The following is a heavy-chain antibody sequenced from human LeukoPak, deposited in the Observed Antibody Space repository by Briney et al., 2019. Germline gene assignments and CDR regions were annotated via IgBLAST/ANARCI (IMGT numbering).Heavy chain of an antibody. CDR1: GFTFRSYW. V-gene: IGHV3-7*01. D-gene: IGHD3-22*01. J-gene: IGHJ4*02. CDR3: ARDLGDTLGYYVDN. CDR2: INQDGSDK. Sequence: GGSLRLSCAASGFTFRSYWVCWVPQAPGKGLEWVANINQDGSDKLYVDSVKGRFTISSDNAKNSQFLQMNSLRADDTAVYYCARDLGDTLGYYVDNWSPGTLVTVSS.